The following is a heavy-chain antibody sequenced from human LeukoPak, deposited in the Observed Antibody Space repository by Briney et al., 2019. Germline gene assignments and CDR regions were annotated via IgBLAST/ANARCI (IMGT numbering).Heavy chain of an antibody. V-gene: IGHV5-51*01. CDR3: ARHQGDCSSTSCHGGDYYYYYYMDV. CDR2: IYPGDSDT. J-gene: IGHJ6*03. D-gene: IGHD2-2*01. Sequence: GESLKISCKGPGYSFTSYWIGWVRQMPGKGLEWMGIIYPGDSDTRYSPSFQGQVTISADKSISTAYLQWSSLKASDTAMYYCARHQGDCSSTSCHGGDYYYYYYMDVWGKGTTVTVSS. CDR1: GYSFTSYW.